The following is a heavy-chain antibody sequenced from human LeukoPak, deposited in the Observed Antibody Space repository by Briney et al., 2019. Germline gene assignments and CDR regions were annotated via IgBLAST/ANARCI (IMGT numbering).Heavy chain of an antibody. CDR1: GGSISSNNW. J-gene: IGHJ4*02. V-gene: IGHV4-4*02. Sequence: SETLSLTCAVSGGSISSNNWWGWVRQPPGKGLEWIGEINHSGSTNYNPSLKSRVTISVDTSKNQFPLKLSSVTAADTAVYYCARRRYSSGWYARGSTDYWGQGTLVTVSS. CDR3: ARRRYSSGWYARGSTDY. D-gene: IGHD6-19*01. CDR2: INHSGST.